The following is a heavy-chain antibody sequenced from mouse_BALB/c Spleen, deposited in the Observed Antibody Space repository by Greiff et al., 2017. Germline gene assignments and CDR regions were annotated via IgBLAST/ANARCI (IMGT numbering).Heavy chain of an antibody. CDR3: ARSYGSSSFDY. Sequence: QVQLQQPGAELVKPGAPVKLSCKASGYTFTSYWMNWVKQRPGRGLEWIGRIDPSDSETHYNQKFKDKATLTVDKSSSTAYIQLSSLTSEDSAVYYCARSYGSSSFDYWGQGTTLTVSS. CDR2: IDPSDSET. J-gene: IGHJ2*01. D-gene: IGHD1-1*01. V-gene: IGHV1-69*02. CDR1: GYTFTSYW.